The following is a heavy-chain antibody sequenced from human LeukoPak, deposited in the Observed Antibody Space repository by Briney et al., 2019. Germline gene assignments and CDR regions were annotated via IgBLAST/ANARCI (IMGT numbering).Heavy chain of an antibody. CDR1: GFTFSNYA. Sequence: GGSLGLSCAASGFTFSNYAMSWVRQAPGKGLEWVSDINGSGGRTYYADSVKGRFTISRDNSKNTLYLQMNSLRAEDTAVYYCAKNRGLPLWGQGTPVTVSS. CDR3: AKNRGLPL. V-gene: IGHV3-23*01. CDR2: INGSGGRT. J-gene: IGHJ4*02.